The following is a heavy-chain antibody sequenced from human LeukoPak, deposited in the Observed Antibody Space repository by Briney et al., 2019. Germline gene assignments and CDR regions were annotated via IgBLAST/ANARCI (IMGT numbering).Heavy chain of an antibody. Sequence: SSETLSLTCTVSGGSISSYYWSWIRQPPGKGLEWIGYIYYSGSTNYNPSLKSRVIISVDTSKNQFSLKLSSVTAADTAVYYCARQVYGGNSVAFDTWGQGTMVTVS. CDR3: ARQVYGGNSVAFDT. CDR1: GGSISSYY. J-gene: IGHJ3*02. D-gene: IGHD4-23*01. V-gene: IGHV4-59*08. CDR2: IYYSGST.